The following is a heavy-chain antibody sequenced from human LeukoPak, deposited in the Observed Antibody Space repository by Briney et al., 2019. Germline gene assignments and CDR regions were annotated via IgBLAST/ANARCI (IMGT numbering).Heavy chain of an antibody. J-gene: IGHJ4*02. Sequence: VESLKISCKASGYTFTHQWIGWVRQKSGSGLEWMGIIYPRDSDTRYSPSFQGHVSISADTSINTAYLEWSRLEASDTAIYYCARHSDVIGAIWGQGTLVTVCS. V-gene: IGHV5-51*01. CDR3: ARHSDVIGAI. CDR1: GYTFTHQW. CDR2: IYPRDSDT. D-gene: IGHD3-10*01.